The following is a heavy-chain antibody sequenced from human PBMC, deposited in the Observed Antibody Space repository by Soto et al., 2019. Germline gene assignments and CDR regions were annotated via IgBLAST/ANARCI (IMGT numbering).Heavy chain of an antibody. CDR3: ARDLRPRYYDGMDV. CDR2: ISYDGSNK. CDR1: GFTFSSYA. J-gene: IGHJ6*02. Sequence: QVQLVESGGGVVQPGTSLRLSCEASGFTFSSYAMHWVRQAPGKGLEWVAVISYDGSNKYYSDPVKGRFTISRDISKNTLYLQMNSRRAEDTAVYYCARDLRPRYYDGMDVWGQGTTVTVSS. V-gene: IGHV3-30-3*01.